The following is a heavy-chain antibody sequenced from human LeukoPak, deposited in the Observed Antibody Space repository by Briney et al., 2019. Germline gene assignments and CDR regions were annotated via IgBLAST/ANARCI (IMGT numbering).Heavy chain of an antibody. D-gene: IGHD6-19*01. CDR3: ARDVPVAGPLGAFDI. CDR2: FDPEDGET. V-gene: IGHV1-24*01. J-gene: IGHJ3*02. CDR1: GYTLTELS. Sequence: ASVKVTCKVSGYTLTELSMHWVRQAPGKGLEWMGGFDPEDGETIYAQKFQGRVTMTEDTSTDTAYMELSSLRSEDTAVYYCARDVPVAGPLGAFDIWGQGTMVTVSS.